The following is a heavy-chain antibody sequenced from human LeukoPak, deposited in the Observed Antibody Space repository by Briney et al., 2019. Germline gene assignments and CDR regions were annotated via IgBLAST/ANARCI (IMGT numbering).Heavy chain of an antibody. J-gene: IGHJ4*02. D-gene: IGHD2-15*01. V-gene: IGHV3-23*01. CDR2: ISGSGGST. CDR3: AEGDIVVVVAATDY. CDR1: GFTFSSYA. Sequence: PGGSLRLSCAASGFTFSSYAMSWVRQAPGKGLEWVSAISGSGGSTYYADSVKGRFTISRDNSKNTLYLQMNSLRAEDTAVYYCAEGDIVVVVAATDYWGQGTLVTVSS.